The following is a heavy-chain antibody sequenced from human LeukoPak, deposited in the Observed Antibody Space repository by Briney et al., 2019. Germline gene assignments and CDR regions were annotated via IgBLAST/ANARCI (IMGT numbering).Heavy chain of an antibody. D-gene: IGHD3-3*01. CDR2: IRYDGSSK. CDR1: GFTFSSYG. CDR3: AKASITIFGVVNPGFDY. Sequence: GGSLRLSCAASGFTFSSYGMHWVRQAPGKGLEWVAFIRYDGSSKYYADSVKGRFTISRDNSKNTLYLQMNSLRAEDTAVYYCAKASITIFGVVNPGFDYWGQGTLVTVSS. J-gene: IGHJ4*02. V-gene: IGHV3-30*02.